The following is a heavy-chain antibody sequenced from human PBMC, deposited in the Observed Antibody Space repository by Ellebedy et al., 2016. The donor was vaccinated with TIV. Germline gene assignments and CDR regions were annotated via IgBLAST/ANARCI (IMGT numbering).Heavy chain of an antibody. D-gene: IGHD5-12*01. V-gene: IGHV1-18*01. CDR1: GGTFSSYA. Sequence: ASVKVSXXASGGTFSSYAISWVRQAPGQGLEWMGWISAYNGNTNYAQKLQGRVTMTTDTSTSTAYMELSSLRSEDTAVYYCASILEATVSWGYYYGMDVWGQGTTVTVSS. CDR3: ASILEATVSWGYYYGMDV. CDR2: ISAYNGNT. J-gene: IGHJ6*02.